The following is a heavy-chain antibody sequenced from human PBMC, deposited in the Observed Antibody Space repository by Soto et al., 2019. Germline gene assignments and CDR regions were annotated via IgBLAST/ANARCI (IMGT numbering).Heavy chain of an antibody. J-gene: IGHJ6*02. CDR3: ATTGIAARPGYYYYYYGMDV. CDR2: IYYSGST. CDR1: GGSISSSSYY. Sequence: SETLSLTCTVSGGSISSSSYYWGWIRQPPGKGLEWIGSIYYSGSTYYNPSLKSRVTISVDTSKNQFSLKLSSVTAADTAVYYCATTGIAARPGYYYYYYGMDVWGQGTTVT. D-gene: IGHD6-6*01. V-gene: IGHV4-39*01.